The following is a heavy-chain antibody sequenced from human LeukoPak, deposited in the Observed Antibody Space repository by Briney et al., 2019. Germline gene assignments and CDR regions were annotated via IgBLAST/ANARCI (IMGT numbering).Heavy chain of an antibody. CDR1: GGSFSGYY. J-gene: IGHJ4*02. D-gene: IGHD6-19*01. CDR2: INHSGST. CDR3: ARGRRRSRVAGTRFDY. V-gene: IGHV4-34*01. Sequence: SETLSLTCAVYGGSFSGYYWSWIRQPPGKGLEWIGEINHSGSTNYNPYLKSRVTISVDTSKNQFSLKLSSVTAADTAVYYCARGRRRSRVAGTRFDYWGQGTLVTVSS.